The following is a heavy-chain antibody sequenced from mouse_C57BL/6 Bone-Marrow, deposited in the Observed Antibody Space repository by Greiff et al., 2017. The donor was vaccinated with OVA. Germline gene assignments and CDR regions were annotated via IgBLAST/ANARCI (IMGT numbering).Heavy chain of an antibody. J-gene: IGHJ4*01. Sequence: QVQLQQPGAELVKPGASVTLSCKASGYTFTSYWMHWVKQRPGQGLEWIGMIHPNSGSTNYNEKFKSKATLTVDKSSSTAYMQLSSLTSEDSAVYYCARYAWGAMDDWGQGTSVTVSS. CDR2: IHPNSGST. CDR1: GYTFTSYW. CDR3: ARYAWGAMDD. V-gene: IGHV1-64*01.